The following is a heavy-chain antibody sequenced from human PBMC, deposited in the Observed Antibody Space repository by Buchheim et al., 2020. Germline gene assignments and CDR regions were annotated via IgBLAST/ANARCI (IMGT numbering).Heavy chain of an antibody. D-gene: IGHD2-15*01. V-gene: IGHV4-34*01. CDR1: GGSFSGYY. CDR3: ARGSTPAALFQH. CDR2: INNSGST. J-gene: IGHJ1*01. Sequence: QVQLQQWGAGLLKPSETLSLTCAVYGGSFSGYYWSWIRQPPGKGLEWIGEINNSGSTNYNPSLKSRVTISVDTSKTQFSLKLSSVTAADTAVYYCARGSTPAALFQHWGQGTL.